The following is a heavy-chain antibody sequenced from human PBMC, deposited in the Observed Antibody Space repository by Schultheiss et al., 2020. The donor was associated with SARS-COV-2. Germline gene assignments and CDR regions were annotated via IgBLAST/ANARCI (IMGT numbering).Heavy chain of an antibody. Sequence: SETLSLTCAVYGGSFSGYYWSWIRQPPGKGLEWIGEINHSGSTNYNPSLKSRVTISVDTSKNQFSLKLSSVTAADTAVYYCAREYGLGYYYYGMDVWGQGTTVTVSS. CDR2: INHSGST. CDR1: GGSFSGYY. D-gene: IGHD2-2*01. J-gene: IGHJ6*02. CDR3: AREYGLGYYYYGMDV. V-gene: IGHV4-34*01.